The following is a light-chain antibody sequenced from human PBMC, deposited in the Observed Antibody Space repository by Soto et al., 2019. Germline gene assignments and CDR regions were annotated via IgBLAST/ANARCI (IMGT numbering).Light chain of an antibody. CDR3: QQYNSYSPET. CDR2: DAS. V-gene: IGKV1-5*01. Sequence: DIQMTQSPSTLSASVGDRVTIACRASQSLGIWLAWHQQKPGKAPKLLIYDASTLETGVPSRFSGSGSGTEFSLTITSLQPDDFATYYCQQYNSYSPETFGQGTKVDIK. CDR1: QSLGIW. J-gene: IGKJ1*01.